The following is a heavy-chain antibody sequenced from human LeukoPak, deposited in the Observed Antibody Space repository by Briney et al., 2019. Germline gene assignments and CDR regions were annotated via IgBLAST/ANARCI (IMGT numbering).Heavy chain of an antibody. CDR3: ARVGVDYSGNIIKYFFDY. V-gene: IGHV4-59*01. CDR1: GDSINSYY. CDR2: IYYSGSA. D-gene: IGHD4-23*01. Sequence: SETLSLTCTVSGDSINSYYWSWIRQPPGKGLEWIGNIYYSGSANYNPSLKSRVTISVDTSKNQFSLKLSPVTAADTAVYYCARVGVDYSGNIIKYFFDYWGQGTLVTVSS. J-gene: IGHJ4*02.